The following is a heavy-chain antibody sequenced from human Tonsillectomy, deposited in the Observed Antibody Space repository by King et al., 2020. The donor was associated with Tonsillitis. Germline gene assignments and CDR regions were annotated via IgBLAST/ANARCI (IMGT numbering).Heavy chain of an antibody. J-gene: IGHJ5*02. V-gene: IGHV3-53*02. CDR3: AIYSGYDPGSYWFDP. D-gene: IGHD5-12*01. CDR1: GFTVSSNY. CDR2: IYSGGST. Sequence: VQLVETGGGLIQPGGSLRLYCAASGFTVSSNYMSWVRQAPGKGLEWVSVIYSGGSTYYADSVKGRFTISRDNSKNTLYLQMNSLRAEDTAVYYCAIYSGYDPGSYWFDPWGQGTLVTVSS.